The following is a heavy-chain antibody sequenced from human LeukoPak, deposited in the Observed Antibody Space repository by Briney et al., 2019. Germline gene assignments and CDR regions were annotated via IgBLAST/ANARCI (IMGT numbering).Heavy chain of an antibody. CDR1: GFTFSSYA. J-gene: IGHJ4*02. V-gene: IGHV3-30*01. CDR2: ISYDGSSN. Sequence: GRSLRLSCAASGFTFSSYAMHWVRRAPGKELEWVAVISYDGSSNYYADSVKGRFTISRDNSKNTLYLQMNSLRAEDTAVYYCAKSLNWNYVMASDYWGQGTLVTVSS. D-gene: IGHD1-7*01. CDR3: AKSLNWNYVMASDY.